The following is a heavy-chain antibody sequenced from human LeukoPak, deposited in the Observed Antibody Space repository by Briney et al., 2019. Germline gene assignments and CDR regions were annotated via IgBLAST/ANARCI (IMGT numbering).Heavy chain of an antibody. D-gene: IGHD4-17*01. CDR2: ISSSGSTI. CDR1: GFTFSSYE. CDR3: ARKVALRGFDY. V-gene: IGHV3-48*03. J-gene: IGHJ4*02. Sequence: PGGSLRLSCAASGFTFSSYEMNWVRQAPGKGLEWVSYISSSGSTIYYADSVKGRFTISRDNAKNSLYLQMSSLRAEDTAVYYCARKVALRGFDYWGQGTLVTVSS.